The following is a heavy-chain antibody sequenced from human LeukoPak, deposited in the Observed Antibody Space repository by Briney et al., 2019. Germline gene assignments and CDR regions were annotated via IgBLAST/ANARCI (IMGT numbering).Heavy chain of an antibody. CDR3: ARAQTLFWEFDGFDI. D-gene: IGHD3-3*01. J-gene: IGHJ3*02. Sequence: GGSLRLSCAASGFTFSSHSINWVRQAPGKGLEWIATMTVTNKIYYADSVKGRFTISRDNAENSVYLQMNSLRDEDTAVYSCARAQTLFWEFDGFDIWGRGTKVTVSS. CDR2: MTVTNKI. V-gene: IGHV3-69-1*01. CDR1: GFTFSSHS.